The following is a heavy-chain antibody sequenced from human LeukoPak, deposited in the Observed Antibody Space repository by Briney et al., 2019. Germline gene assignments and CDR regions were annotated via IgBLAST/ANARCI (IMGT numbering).Heavy chain of an antibody. CDR1: GVSISSYS. D-gene: IGHD2-21*01. CDR2: FYTSGST. J-gene: IGHJ2*01. Sequence: SETLSLTCTVSGVSISSYSWSWIRQPPGKGLEWIGHFYTSGSTNYNPSLKSRVTISPDTSKNQLSMKLSCVTAADTAVYYCARAGSDMGVNWYFDLWGRGTLVTVSS. V-gene: IGHV4-4*07. CDR3: ARAGSDMGVNWYFDL.